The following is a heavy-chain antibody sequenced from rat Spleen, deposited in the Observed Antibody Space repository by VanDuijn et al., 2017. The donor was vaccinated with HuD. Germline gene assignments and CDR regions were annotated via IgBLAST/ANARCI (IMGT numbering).Heavy chain of an antibody. CDR2: IWIGGNT. J-gene: IGHJ1*01. CDR3: TRKTTEGHFDF. D-gene: IGHD1-11*01. Sequence: QVQLKESGPGLMQPSETLSLTCTVPGLSLTNYGVSWVRQPPGKGLEWIGAIWIGGNTDYNSALTSRLSLSRDTSKSQVFLNLKSLKTEDTGMYYCTRKTTEGHFDFWGPGTMVTVSS. V-gene: IGHV2-16*01. CDR1: GLSLTNYG.